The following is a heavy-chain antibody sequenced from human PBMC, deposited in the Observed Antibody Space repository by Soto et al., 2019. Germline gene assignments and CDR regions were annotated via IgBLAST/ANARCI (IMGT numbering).Heavy chain of an antibody. D-gene: IGHD4-4*01. CDR1: GGSINRYTNY. Sequence: PSETLSLTCSVSGGSINRYTNYWSWIRQPPGRGLEWIGYIDHSGSTYYIPSLRSRVAISMDRAKNQFSLHLSSVTAEDTAVYFCARVRYSDNWHGLIDFWGLGTLVTVSS. V-gene: IGHV4-30-2*01. CDR3: ARVRYSDNWHGLIDF. J-gene: IGHJ4*02. CDR2: IDHSGST.